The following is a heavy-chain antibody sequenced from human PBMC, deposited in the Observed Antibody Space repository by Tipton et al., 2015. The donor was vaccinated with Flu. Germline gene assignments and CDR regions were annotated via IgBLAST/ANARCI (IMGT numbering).Heavy chain of an antibody. V-gene: IGHV4-34*01. CDR1: GGSFSAYH. J-gene: IGHJ3*02. CDR2: INQSGST. D-gene: IGHD1-7*01. CDR3: ARRSIWNYGGLAGFEI. Sequence: TLSLTCAVYGGSFSAYHWTWIRQPPGKGLEWIGGINQSGSTKYNPSLKSRVSMSVDTSENQFSLRLTSVTAADTAIYSCARRSIWNYGGLAGFEIWGQGTKVTDSS.